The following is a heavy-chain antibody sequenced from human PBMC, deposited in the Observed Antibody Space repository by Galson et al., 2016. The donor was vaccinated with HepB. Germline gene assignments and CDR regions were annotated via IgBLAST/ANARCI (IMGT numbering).Heavy chain of an antibody. D-gene: IGHD5-12*01. CDR3: ARGTSTPVRIYKHLAYFDY. Sequence: SLRLSCAGSAFTFGNFWMSWVRQAPGKGLEWVANIKQEGSEKYYVDSVKGRFTISRDNAKNSLYLQMTSLRAEDTAVYYCARGTSTPVRIYKHLAYFDYWGQGTLVTVSS. V-gene: IGHV3-7*01. J-gene: IGHJ4*02. CDR2: IKQEGSEK. CDR1: AFTFGNFW.